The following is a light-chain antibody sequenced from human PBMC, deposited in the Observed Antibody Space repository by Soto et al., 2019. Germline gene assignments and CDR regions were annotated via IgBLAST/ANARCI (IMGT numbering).Light chain of an antibody. CDR2: GAS. CDR3: QQYGSSPRT. CDR1: QSVSSSY. V-gene: IGKV3-20*01. J-gene: IGKJ1*01. Sequence: EIVLTQSPGTLSLSPGERATLYCSASQSVSSSYLAWYQQKPGQAPRLLMYGASSRATGIPDRFSGSGSGTDFTLTISRLEPEDFAVYYCQQYGSSPRTFGQGTKVDIK.